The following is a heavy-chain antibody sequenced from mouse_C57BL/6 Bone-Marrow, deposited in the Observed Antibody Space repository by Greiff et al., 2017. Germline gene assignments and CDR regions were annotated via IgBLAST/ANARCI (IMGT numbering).Heavy chain of an antibody. J-gene: IGHJ3*01. CDR3: ARHVTTVEEVRFAY. D-gene: IGHD1-1*01. CDR1: GFTFSSYG. V-gene: IGHV5-6*01. Sequence: EVKLLESGGDLVKPGGSLKLSCAASGFTFSSYGMSWVRQPPDKRLEWVATISSGGSYTYYPDSVKGQFTMSRDKATITLYLQMSSLKSEDTAIYYCARHVTTVEEVRFAYWGQGTLVTVSA. CDR2: ISSGGSYT.